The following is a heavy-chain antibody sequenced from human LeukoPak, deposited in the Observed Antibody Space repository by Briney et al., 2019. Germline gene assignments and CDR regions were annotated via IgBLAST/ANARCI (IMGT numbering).Heavy chain of an antibody. D-gene: IGHD3-9*01. V-gene: IGHV1-18*01. CDR2: ISAYNGNT. Sequence: ASVTVSCKASGYTFTSYGISWARQAPGQGLEWMGWISAYNGNTNYAQKLQGRVTMTTDTSTSTAYMELRSLRSDDTAVYYCARSPLRYFDWLLLADYGMDVWGQGTTVTVSS. CDR3: ARSPLRYFDWLLLADYGMDV. CDR1: GYTFTSYG. J-gene: IGHJ6*02.